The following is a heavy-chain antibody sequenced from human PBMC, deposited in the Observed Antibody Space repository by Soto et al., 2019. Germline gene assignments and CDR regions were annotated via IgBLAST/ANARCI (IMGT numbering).Heavy chain of an antibody. V-gene: IGHV4-30-2*06. J-gene: IGHJ4*02. CDR3: ARGGGYDSFDY. CDR2: ISHLENT. D-gene: IGHD5-12*01. CDR1: GASISYGGFS. Sequence: PSETLSLTCTVSGASISYGGFSWSWIRQSPGKGLEWIGYISHLENTYFHPSFKSRLTVSIDRTRNQFSLKLSSVTAADMAVYYCARGGGYDSFDYWGQGVLVTVSS.